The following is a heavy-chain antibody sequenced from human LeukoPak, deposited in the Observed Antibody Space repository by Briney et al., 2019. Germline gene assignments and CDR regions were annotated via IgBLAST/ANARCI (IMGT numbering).Heavy chain of an antibody. V-gene: IGHV3-23*01. CDR1: GFTFSSYA. Sequence: GGSLRLSCAASGFTFSSYAMIWVRQAPGKGLEWVSAISGSGGSTYYADSVKGRFTVSRDNSKNTMYLQMNSLRAEDTAVYYCAKAPGYSGSYPDHFDYWGQGTLVTVSS. CDR3: AKAPGYSGSYPDHFDY. D-gene: IGHD1-26*01. CDR2: ISGSGGST. J-gene: IGHJ4*02.